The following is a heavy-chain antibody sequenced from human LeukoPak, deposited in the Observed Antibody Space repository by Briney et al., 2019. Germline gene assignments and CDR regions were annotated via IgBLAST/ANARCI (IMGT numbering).Heavy chain of an antibody. CDR2: ISGSGGST. CDR3: AKPLEKGYYDRFFDY. Sequence: PGGSLRLSCAASGFTFSNYAMSWVRQAPGKGLEWGSAISGSGGSTYYADSVKGRFTISRDNSKNTLYLQMNSLRAEDTAVYYCAKPLEKGYYDRFFDYWGQGTLVTVSS. V-gene: IGHV3-23*01. D-gene: IGHD3-22*01. J-gene: IGHJ4*02. CDR1: GFTFSNYA.